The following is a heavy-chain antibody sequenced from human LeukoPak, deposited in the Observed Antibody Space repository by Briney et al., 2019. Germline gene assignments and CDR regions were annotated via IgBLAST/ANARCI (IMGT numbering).Heavy chain of an antibody. CDR3: ARASSGSYSRYFDY. D-gene: IGHD1-26*01. CDR1: GASISNTDW. Sequence: SETLSLTCAVSGASISNTDWWSWVRQPPGEGLEWIGEIYHSGTTSYNPSLKSRVTISVDKSKNQFSLNLSSVTAADTAVYYCARASSGSYSRYFDYWGQGTLVTVSS. J-gene: IGHJ4*02. CDR2: IYHSGTT. V-gene: IGHV4-4*02.